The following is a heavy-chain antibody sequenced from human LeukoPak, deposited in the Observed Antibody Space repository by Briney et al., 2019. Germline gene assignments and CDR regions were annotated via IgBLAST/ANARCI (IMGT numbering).Heavy chain of an antibody. Sequence: ASVKVSCKASGGTFSSYAISWVRQAPGQGLEWMGRIIPIFGTANYAQKFQGRVTITTDGSTSTAYMELSSLRSEDTAVYYCARELKYYYDSSGYYDYWGQGTLVTVSS. V-gene: IGHV1-69*05. CDR1: GGTFSSYA. D-gene: IGHD3-22*01. J-gene: IGHJ4*02. CDR2: IIPIFGTA. CDR3: ARELKYYYDSSGYYDY.